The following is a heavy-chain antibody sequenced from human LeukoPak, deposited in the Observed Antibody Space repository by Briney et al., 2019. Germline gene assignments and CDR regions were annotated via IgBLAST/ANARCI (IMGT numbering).Heavy chain of an antibody. J-gene: IGHJ4*02. CDR2: ISGSGGST. V-gene: IGHV3-23*01. CDR1: GFTFRSYG. D-gene: IGHD6-19*01. Sequence: GGTLRLSCAASGFTFRSYGMTWVRQAPGKGLEWVSAISGSGGSTYYADSVKGRFTISRDNSKNTLYLQMNSLRAEDTAVYYCAKEGYSSGWLLYWYYFDYWGQGTLVTVSS. CDR3: AKEGYSSGWLLYWYYFDY.